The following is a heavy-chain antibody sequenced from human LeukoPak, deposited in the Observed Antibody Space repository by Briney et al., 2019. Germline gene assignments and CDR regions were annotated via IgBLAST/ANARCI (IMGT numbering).Heavy chain of an antibody. Sequence: ASVKVSCKASGYTFTSYDINWVRQATGQGLEWMGWMNPNSGNTGYAQKFQGRVTMTRNTSISTAYMELRSLRSDDTAVYYCARGVRGVIPLFDYWGQGTLVTVSS. CDR2: MNPNSGNT. CDR3: ARGVRGVIPLFDY. D-gene: IGHD3-10*01. J-gene: IGHJ4*02. CDR1: GYTFTSYD. V-gene: IGHV1-8*01.